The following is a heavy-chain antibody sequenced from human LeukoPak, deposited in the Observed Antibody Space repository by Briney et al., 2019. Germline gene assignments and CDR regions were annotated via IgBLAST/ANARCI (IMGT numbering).Heavy chain of an antibody. Sequence: KPSETLSLTCTVSGGSVSSRTYYWGWIRQPPGRGLEWIGTIYHSGSTYYNPSLKSRVTISVDTSKNQFSLKLSSVTAADTAVYYCARRYYSSPRSFDYWGQGTLVTVSS. CDR1: GGSVSSRTYY. V-gene: IGHV4-39*07. J-gene: IGHJ4*02. D-gene: IGHD3-9*01. CDR2: IYHSGST. CDR3: ARRYYSSPRSFDY.